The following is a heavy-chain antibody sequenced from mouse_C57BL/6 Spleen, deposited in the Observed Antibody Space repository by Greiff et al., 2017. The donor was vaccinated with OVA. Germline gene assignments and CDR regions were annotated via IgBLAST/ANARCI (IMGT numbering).Heavy chain of an antibody. V-gene: IGHV1-82*01. Sequence: QVQLKQSGPELVKPGASVKISCKASGYAFSSSWMNWVKQRPGKGLEWIGRIYPGDGDTNYNGKFKGKATLTADKSSSTAYMQLSSLSSEDSAVYFYARNDDYGVAYWGQGTLVTVSA. J-gene: IGHJ3*01. CDR3: ARNDDYGVAY. CDR1: GYAFSSSW. D-gene: IGHD2-4*01. CDR2: IYPGDGDT.